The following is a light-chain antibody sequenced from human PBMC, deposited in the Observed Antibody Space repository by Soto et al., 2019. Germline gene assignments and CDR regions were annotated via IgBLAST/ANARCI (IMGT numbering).Light chain of an antibody. CDR2: ATS. CDR3: QQYDTSPFT. Sequence: EIVMTQSPGTLSLSPGERATLSCRASQSISSSYLAWYQHKPGQAPRLLLFATSIRATGSPDRISGSGSGTDFTLSISRLEPEDFAVYYCQQYDTSPFTFGPGTKVDIK. V-gene: IGKV3-20*01. J-gene: IGKJ3*01. CDR1: QSISSSY.